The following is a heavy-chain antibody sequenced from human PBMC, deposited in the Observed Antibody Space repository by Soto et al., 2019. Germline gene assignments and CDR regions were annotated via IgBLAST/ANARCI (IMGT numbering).Heavy chain of an antibody. V-gene: IGHV4-59*01. CDR3: TGDRNNRVWYKY. CDR1: GDPISRYH. D-gene: IGHD6-19*01. J-gene: IGHJ4*02. CDR2: VHNSGST. Sequence: QVQLQESGPGLVKPSETQSLSCTVSGDPISRYHWSWIRQTPGKGLEWIGYVHNSGSTSYNPSLKSRVTISIDTSRKQFSLRLRSVTASDTAVYYCTGDRNNRVWYKYWGQGTLVTVSS.